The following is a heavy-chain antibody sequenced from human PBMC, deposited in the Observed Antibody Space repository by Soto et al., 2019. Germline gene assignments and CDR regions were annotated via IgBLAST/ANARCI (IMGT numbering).Heavy chain of an antibody. CDR2: INSDGSST. CDR3: ARPEYYYDSSGSLDY. CDR1: GFTFSSYW. J-gene: IGHJ4*02. V-gene: IGHV3-74*01. D-gene: IGHD3-22*01. Sequence: EVQLVESGGGLVQPGGSLRLSCAASGFTFSSYWMHWVRQAPGKGLVWVSRINSDGSSTSYADSVKGRFTISRDNAKNTPYLQMNSLRAEDTAVYYCARPEYYYDSSGSLDYWGQGTLVTVSS.